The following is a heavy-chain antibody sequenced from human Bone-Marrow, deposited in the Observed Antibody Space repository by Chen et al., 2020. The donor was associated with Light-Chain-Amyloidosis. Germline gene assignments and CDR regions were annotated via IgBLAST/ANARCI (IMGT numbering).Heavy chain of an antibody. CDR1: GFTFSSYG. CDR3: AKEQGLSVPY. J-gene: IGHJ4*02. CDR2: ISYDGSNK. D-gene: IGHD6-19*01. Sequence: QVQLVESGGGVVQPGRSLRLSCAASGFTFSSYGMHWVRQAPGKGLEWVAVISYDGSNKYYADSVKGRFTISRDNSKNTLYLQMNSLRAEDTAVYYCAKEQGLSVPYWCQGTLVTVSS. V-gene: IGHV3-30*18.